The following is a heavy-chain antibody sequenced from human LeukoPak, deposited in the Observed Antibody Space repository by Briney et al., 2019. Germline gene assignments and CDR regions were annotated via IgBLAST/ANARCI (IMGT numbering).Heavy chain of an antibody. J-gene: IGHJ4*02. CDR3: ARVPPKPAYCGGDCYYEIFDY. V-gene: IGHV4-34*01. CDR1: GGSFSGYY. D-gene: IGHD2-21*02. Sequence: SVTLSLTCAVYGGSFSGYYWSWIRQPPGKGLEWIGEINHSGSTHYNPSLKSRVTISVDTSKNQFSLKLSSVTAADTAVYYCARVPPKPAYCGGDCYYEIFDYWGQGTLVTVSS. CDR2: INHSGST.